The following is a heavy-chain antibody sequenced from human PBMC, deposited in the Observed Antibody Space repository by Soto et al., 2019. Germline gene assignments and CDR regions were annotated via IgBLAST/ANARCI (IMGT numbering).Heavy chain of an antibody. V-gene: IGHV4-39*02. CDR3: ARLLVVAPVSNV. J-gene: IGHJ4*02. CDR2: IFYTGTT. Sequence: SGTLSLTCSVSGGSINYNSYHWGWIRQPPGQGLEWTGSIFYTGTTFYNPLLESRVTMSVDTSKNSFSLHLTSVTAANSAVYFCARLLVVAPVSNVWGQGTLVTVSS. CDR1: GGSINYNSYH. D-gene: IGHD5-12*01.